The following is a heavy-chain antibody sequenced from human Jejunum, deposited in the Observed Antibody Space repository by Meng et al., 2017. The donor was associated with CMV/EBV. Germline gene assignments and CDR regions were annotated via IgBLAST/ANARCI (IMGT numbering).Heavy chain of an antibody. CDR2: VYYDGAT. CDR3: ARALQVGVAGRGASGY. D-gene: IGHD1-26*01. Sequence: FIARTSYYWDGIRHSPGKWLEWIGTVYYDGATYYNPSLKSRVTISVDSSKNQFSLSLTSVTAADTAVYYCARALQVGVAGRGASGYWGQGTLVTVSS. J-gene: IGHJ4*02. V-gene: IGHV4-39*01. CDR1: FIARTSYY.